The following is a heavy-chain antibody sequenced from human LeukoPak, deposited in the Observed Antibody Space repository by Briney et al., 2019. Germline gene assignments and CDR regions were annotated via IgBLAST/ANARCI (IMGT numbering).Heavy chain of an antibody. D-gene: IGHD3-22*01. J-gene: IGHJ3*02. Sequence: SETPSLTCTVSGGSISSYYWSWIRQPPGEGLEWIGYIYYSGSTNYNPSLKSRVTISVDTSKNQFSLKLSSVTAADTAVYYCARDLPYYDSSGPLGAFDIWGQGTMVTVSS. CDR2: IYYSGST. CDR1: GGSISSYY. CDR3: ARDLPYYDSSGPLGAFDI. V-gene: IGHV4-59*01.